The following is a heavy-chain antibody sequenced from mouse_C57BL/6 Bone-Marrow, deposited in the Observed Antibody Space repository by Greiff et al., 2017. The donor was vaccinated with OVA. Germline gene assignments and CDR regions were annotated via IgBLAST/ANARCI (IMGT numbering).Heavy chain of an antibody. CDR3: ARWGWGDY. D-gene: IGHD3-3*01. CDR2: INPNNGGT. CDR1: GYTFTDYY. J-gene: IGHJ2*01. V-gene: IGHV1-26*01. Sequence: VQLQQSGPELVKPGASVKISCKASGYTFTDYYMNWVKQSHGKSLEWIGDINPNNGGTSYNQKFKGKATLTVDKSSSTAYMELRSLTSEDSAVYYCARWGWGDYWGQGTTLTVSS.